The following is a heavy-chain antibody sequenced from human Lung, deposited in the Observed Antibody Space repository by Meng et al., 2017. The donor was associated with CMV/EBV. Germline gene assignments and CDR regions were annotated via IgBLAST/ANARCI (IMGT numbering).Heavy chain of an antibody. Sequence: GESLKISYAASGFTFSSHWMCWVRQAPGKGLEWVANIKADGSEKYYVDSVKGRFTVSRDNAKNSLYLQMNSLRAEDTAVYYCACNSGDCWGQGTLVTVSS. CDR3: ACNSGDC. CDR1: GFTFSSHW. J-gene: IGHJ4*02. V-gene: IGHV3-7*01. D-gene: IGHD3-10*01. CDR2: IKADGSEK.